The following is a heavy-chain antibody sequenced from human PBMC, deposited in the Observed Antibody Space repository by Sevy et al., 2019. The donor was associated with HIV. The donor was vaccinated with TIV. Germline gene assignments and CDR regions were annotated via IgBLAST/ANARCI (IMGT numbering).Heavy chain of an antibody. J-gene: IGHJ4*02. Sequence: SETLSLTCTVSGGSITSLYWNWIRQPPGKGLEWIANIYYNGHITYNPSLNSRVTLSLDTSKNLFSLRLSSVTAADTAMYYCAGENAWGRGYSWGQGTLVTVSS. D-gene: IGHD1-26*01. CDR1: GGSITSLY. V-gene: IGHV4-59*08. CDR3: AGENAWGRGYS. CDR2: IYYNGHI.